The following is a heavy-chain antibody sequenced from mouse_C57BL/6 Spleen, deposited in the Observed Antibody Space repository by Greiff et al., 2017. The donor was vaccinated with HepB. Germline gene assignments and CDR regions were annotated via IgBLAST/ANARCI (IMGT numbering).Heavy chain of an antibody. CDR2: ISDGGSYT. Sequence: EVKLMESGGGLVKPGGSLKLSCAASGFTFSSYAMSWVRQTPEKRLEWVATISDGGSYTYYPDNVKGRFTISRDNAKNNLYLQMSHLKSEDTAMYYCARSRIYYYGSRPHWYFDVWGTGTTVTVSS. CDR1: GFTFSSYA. V-gene: IGHV5-4*03. J-gene: IGHJ1*03. D-gene: IGHD1-1*01. CDR3: ARSRIYYYGSRPHWYFDV.